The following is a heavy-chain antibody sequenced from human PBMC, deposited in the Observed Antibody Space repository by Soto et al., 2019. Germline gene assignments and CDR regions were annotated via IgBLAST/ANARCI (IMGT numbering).Heavy chain of an antibody. V-gene: IGHV4-31*03. CDR1: GGSISSGGYY. CDR2: IYYSGST. Sequence: SETLSLTCTVSGGSISSGGYYWSWIRQHPGKGLEWIGYIYYSGSTYYNPSLKSRVTISVDTSKNQFSLKLSSVTAADTAVYYCASSYCSGGSCYSIPDFQHWGQGTLLTVSS. J-gene: IGHJ1*01. CDR3: ASSYCSGGSCYSIPDFQH. D-gene: IGHD2-15*01.